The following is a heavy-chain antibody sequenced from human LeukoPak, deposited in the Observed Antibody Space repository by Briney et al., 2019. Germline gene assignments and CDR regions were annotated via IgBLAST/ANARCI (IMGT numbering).Heavy chain of an antibody. CDR1: GFTLSSYW. CDR3: AKDQRMGIVGATTGGY. Sequence: GGSVRLSCAAAGFTLSSYWMSWVRQAPGKGLEWVANIKKDGSNTYSVDSVNARFTISRDNATNSLYLQMNSLRAEDTAVYYCAKDQRMGIVGATTGGYWGQGTLVTVSS. D-gene: IGHD1-26*01. CDR2: IKKDGSNT. V-gene: IGHV3-7*01. J-gene: IGHJ4*02.